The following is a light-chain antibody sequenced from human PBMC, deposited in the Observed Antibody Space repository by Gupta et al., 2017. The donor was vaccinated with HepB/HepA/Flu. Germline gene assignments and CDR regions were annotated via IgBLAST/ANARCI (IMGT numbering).Light chain of an antibody. J-gene: IGLJ1*01. CDR1: KLGDKY. Sequence: SYELTPPPSVSVSPGHTASITCSGDKLGDKYACWYQQKPGQSPVLVIYQDSKRPSGIPERFSGSNSGNTATLTISGTQAMDEADYYCQAWDSSSYVFGTGTKVTVL. CDR2: QDS. CDR3: QAWDSSSYV. V-gene: IGLV3-1*01.